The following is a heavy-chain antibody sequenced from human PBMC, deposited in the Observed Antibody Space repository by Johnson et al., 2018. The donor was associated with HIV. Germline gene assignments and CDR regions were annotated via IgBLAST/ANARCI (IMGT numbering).Heavy chain of an antibody. Sequence: QVQLVESGGGLVQPWGSLRLSCAASGFAVSSNYMSWVRQAPGKGLEWVAVISYDGSNKYYADSVKGRFTISRDNSKNTLYLQMNSLRAEDTAVYYCAKSPAKDHGGNSGAFAIWGQGTMVTVSS. J-gene: IGHJ3*02. CDR1: GFAVSSNY. D-gene: IGHD4-23*01. V-gene: IGHV3-30*18. CDR3: AKSPAKDHGGNSGAFAI. CDR2: ISYDGSNK.